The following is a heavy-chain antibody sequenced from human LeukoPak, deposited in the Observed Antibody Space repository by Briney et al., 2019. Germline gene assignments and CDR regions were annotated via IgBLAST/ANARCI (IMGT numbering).Heavy chain of an antibody. CDR1: GGSISSGGYY. D-gene: IGHD3-3*01. J-gene: IGHJ5*02. Sequence: PSGTLSLTCTVSGGSISSGGYYWSWIRQHPGKGLEWIGYIYYSGSTNYNPSLKSRVTISVDTSKNQFSLKLSSVTAADTAVYYCAREVSYDFWSGYGNWFDPWGQGTLVTVSS. V-gene: IGHV4-31*03. CDR3: AREVSYDFWSGYGNWFDP. CDR2: IYYSGST.